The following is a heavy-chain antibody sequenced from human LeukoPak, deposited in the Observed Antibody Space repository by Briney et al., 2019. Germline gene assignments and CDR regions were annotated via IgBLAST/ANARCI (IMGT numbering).Heavy chain of an antibody. Sequence: GGSLRLSCAASGFTFSSYAMSWVRQAPGKGLEWVSAISGSGGSTYYADSVKGRFTISRDNSKNTLYLQMNSLRAEDTAVYYCAKGIGYCSSTSCYNWFDPWGQGTLVTLSS. V-gene: IGHV3-23*01. CDR1: GFTFSSYA. CDR3: AKGIGYCSSTSCYNWFDP. D-gene: IGHD2-2*01. CDR2: ISGSGGST. J-gene: IGHJ5*02.